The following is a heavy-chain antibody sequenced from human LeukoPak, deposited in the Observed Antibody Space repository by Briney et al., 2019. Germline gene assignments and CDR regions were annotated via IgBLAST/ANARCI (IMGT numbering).Heavy chain of an antibody. J-gene: IGHJ6*03. Sequence: ASVKVSCKASGYTFTSYDINWVRQATGQGLEWMGWMNPNSGNTGYAQKFQGRVTMTRNTSISTAYMELSSLRSEDTAVYYCAAGTNYYYYMDVWGKGTTVTVS. D-gene: IGHD1-14*01. CDR1: GYTFTSYD. CDR2: MNPNSGNT. V-gene: IGHV1-8*01. CDR3: AAGTNYYYYMDV.